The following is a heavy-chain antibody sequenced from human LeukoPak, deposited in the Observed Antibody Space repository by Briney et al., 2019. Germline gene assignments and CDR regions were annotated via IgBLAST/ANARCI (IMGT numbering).Heavy chain of an antibody. CDR3: ARDLMVGSPFDS. V-gene: IGHV3-74*01. Sequence: GGSLRLSCAASTFTFSDYWMHWVRQAPGKGLVWVSRINSDGTGTRYADSVKGRFTISRDNAKNTLYLQMNSLTAEDTAVYYCARDLMVGSPFDSWGQGTLVTVSS. D-gene: IGHD2-8*01. CDR2: INSDGTGT. CDR1: TFTFSDYW. J-gene: IGHJ4*02.